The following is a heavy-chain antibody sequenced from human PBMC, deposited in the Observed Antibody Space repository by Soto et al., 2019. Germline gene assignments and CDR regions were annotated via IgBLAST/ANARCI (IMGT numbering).Heavy chain of an antibody. CDR2: ISSSSSYI. D-gene: IGHD3-3*01. CDR1: GFTFSSYS. CDR3: ARGLGDYDFWSGYYTGHPFDY. Sequence: GGSLRLSCAASGFTFSSYSMNWVRQAPGKGLEWVSSISSSSSYIYYADSVKGRFTISRDNAKNSLYLQMNSLRAEDTAVYYCARGLGDYDFWSGYYTGHPFDYWGQGTLVTVSS. J-gene: IGHJ4*02. V-gene: IGHV3-21*01.